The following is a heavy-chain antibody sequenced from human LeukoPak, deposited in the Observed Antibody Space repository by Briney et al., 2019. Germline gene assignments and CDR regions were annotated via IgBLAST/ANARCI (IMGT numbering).Heavy chain of an antibody. V-gene: IGHV1-8*01. CDR2: MNPNSGNT. J-gene: IGHJ3*02. D-gene: IGHD3-22*01. CDR3: ARANYYDSSGYSRGAFDI. CDR1: GYTFTSYD. Sequence: GASVKVSCKASGYTFTSYDINWVRQATGQGLEWMGWMNPNSGNTGYAQKFQGRVTMTRNTSISTAYMELSSLRSEDTAVYYCARANYYDSSGYSRGAFDIWGQGTMVTVSS.